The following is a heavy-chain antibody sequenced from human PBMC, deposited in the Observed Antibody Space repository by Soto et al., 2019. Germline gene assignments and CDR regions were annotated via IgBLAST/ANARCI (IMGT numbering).Heavy chain of an antibody. Sequence: EVQLVESGGGLVQPGGSLRLTCEVSGFTFRGSWMSWVRQAPGKGLEWVANVNQEGSDRYYVDSVKGRFTISRDNAKNSLYLQMNSLRAEDTAVYYWGRGGGNFDQWGQGTLVTVAS. CDR1: GFTFRGSW. V-gene: IGHV3-7*04. D-gene: IGHD3-16*01. J-gene: IGHJ4*02. CDR3: GRGGGNFDQ. CDR2: VNQEGSDR.